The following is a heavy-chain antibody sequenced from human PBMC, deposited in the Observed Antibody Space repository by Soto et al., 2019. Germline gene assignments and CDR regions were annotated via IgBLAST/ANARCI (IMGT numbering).Heavy chain of an antibody. CDR2: ISAYNGNT. D-gene: IGHD3-9*01. CDR3: ARVPHDFNWVPYGLDV. Sequence: QVQLVQSGAEVKKPGASVKVSCKASGNIFTSNGFSWVRQAPGQGPEWMGWISAYNGNTNYVQKFQGRVTMTTDTSTRTAYMELRSLRSDGTAVYYCARVPHDFNWVPYGLDVWGQGTTVIVSS. CDR1: GNIFTSNG. J-gene: IGHJ6*02. V-gene: IGHV1-18*04.